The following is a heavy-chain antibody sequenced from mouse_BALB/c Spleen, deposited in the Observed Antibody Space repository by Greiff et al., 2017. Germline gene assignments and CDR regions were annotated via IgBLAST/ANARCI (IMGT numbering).Heavy chain of an antibody. CDR1: GFTFTDYY. CDR2: IRNKANGYTT. D-gene: IGHD2-10*02. CDR3: ARDTPYGNWFAY. V-gene: IGHV7-3*02. Sequence: EVQVVESGGGLVQPGGSLRLSCATSGFTFTDYYMSWVRQPPGKALEWLGFIRNKANGYTTEYSASVKGRFTISRDNSQSILYLQMNTLRAEDSATYYCARDTPYGNWFAYWGQGTLVTVSA. J-gene: IGHJ3*01.